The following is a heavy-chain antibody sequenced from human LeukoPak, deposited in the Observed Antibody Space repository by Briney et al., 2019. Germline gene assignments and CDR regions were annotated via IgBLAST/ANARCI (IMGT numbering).Heavy chain of an antibody. CDR1: GFTFSDSW. Sequence: PGGSLRLSCAASGFTFSDSWMTWVRQAPGKGLEWVGRIKRKTDGGTSDYAAPVKGRLTISRDDSKNTLYLQMNSLKTEDTAVYYCTSTLVSRGQGTLVTVSS. CDR3: TSTLVS. J-gene: IGHJ4*02. V-gene: IGHV3-15*01. D-gene: IGHD4-11*01. CDR2: IKRKTDGGTS.